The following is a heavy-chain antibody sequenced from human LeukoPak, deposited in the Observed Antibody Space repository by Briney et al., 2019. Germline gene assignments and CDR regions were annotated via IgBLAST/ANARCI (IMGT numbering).Heavy chain of an antibody. CDR1: GFTFSSYA. Sequence: GGSLRLSCAASGFTFSSYAMHWVRQAPGKGLEWVAVISYDGSNKYYADSVKGRFTISRDNSKNTLYLQMNSLRAEDTAVYYCARDRPTSYSSGWYGCAYWGQGTLVTVSS. V-gene: IGHV3-30-3*01. D-gene: IGHD6-19*01. J-gene: IGHJ4*02. CDR2: ISYDGSNK. CDR3: ARDRPTSYSSGWYGCAY.